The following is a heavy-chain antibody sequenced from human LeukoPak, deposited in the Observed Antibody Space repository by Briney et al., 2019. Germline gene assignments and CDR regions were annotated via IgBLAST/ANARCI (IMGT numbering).Heavy chain of an antibody. D-gene: IGHD3-22*01. CDR3: AKDGLYYDSSGYYNWFDP. V-gene: IGHV3-23*01. CDR2: ISGSGGNT. J-gene: IGHJ5*02. CDR1: GFTFSNYD. Sequence: PGGSLRLSCAASGFTFSNYDMNWVRQAPGKGLEWVSGISGSGGNTYYADSVKGRFTISRDNSKNTLYLQMNSLRAEDTAVYYCAKDGLYYDSSGYYNWFDPWGQGTLVTVSS.